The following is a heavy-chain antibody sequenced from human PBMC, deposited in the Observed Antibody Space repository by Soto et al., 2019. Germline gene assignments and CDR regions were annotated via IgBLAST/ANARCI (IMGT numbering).Heavy chain of an antibody. V-gene: IGHV4-34*01. CDR3: ARVSGSYYYGMDV. CDR2: INHSGSS. CDR1: GGSFSGYD. J-gene: IGHJ6*02. D-gene: IGHD1-26*01. Sequence: SETLSLTCAVDGGSFSGYDWTWIRQPPGTGLEWIGEINHSGSSNYNPSLKSRVTISVDKSKNQFSLKLSSVTAADTAVYYCARVSGSYYYGMDVWGQGTTVTVSS.